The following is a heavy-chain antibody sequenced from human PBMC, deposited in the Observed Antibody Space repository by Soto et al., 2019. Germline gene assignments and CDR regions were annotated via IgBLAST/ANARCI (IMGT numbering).Heavy chain of an antibody. J-gene: IGHJ6*02. Sequence: PSETLSLTCTVSGGSISSGGYYWSWIRQHPGKGLEWIGYIYYSGSTYYNPSLKSRVTISVDTSKNQFSLKLSSVTAADTAVYYCARDRLGNHYYYGMDVWGQGTTVTVSS. V-gene: IGHV4-31*03. CDR2: IYYSGST. CDR1: GGSISSGGYY. CDR3: ARDRLGNHYYYGMDV. D-gene: IGHD7-27*01.